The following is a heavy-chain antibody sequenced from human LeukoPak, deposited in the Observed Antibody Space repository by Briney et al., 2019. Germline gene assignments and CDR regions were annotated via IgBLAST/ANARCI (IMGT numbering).Heavy chain of an antibody. V-gene: IGHV1-69*13. CDR3: AREGDWGGADGMDV. Sequence: ASVKVSCKASGGTFSSYAISWVRQAPGQGLEWMGGIIPIFGTANYAQKFQGRVTITADESTSTAYMELSSLRSEDTAVYYCAREGDWGGADGMDVWGQGTTVTVSS. J-gene: IGHJ6*02. D-gene: IGHD7-27*01. CDR1: GGTFSSYA. CDR2: IIPIFGTA.